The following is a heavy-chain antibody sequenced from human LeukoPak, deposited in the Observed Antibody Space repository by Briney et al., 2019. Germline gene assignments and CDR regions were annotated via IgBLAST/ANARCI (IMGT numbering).Heavy chain of an antibody. CDR2: INHSGST. CDR1: GGSFSGYY. Sequence: SETLSLTCAVYGGSFSGYYWSWIRQPPGKGLEWIGEINHSGSTNYNPSLKSRVTMSVDTSKNQFSLKLSSVTAADTAVYYCASSSSQGYYFDYWGQGTLVTVSS. CDR3: ASSSSQGYYFDY. D-gene: IGHD6-6*01. V-gene: IGHV4-34*01. J-gene: IGHJ4*02.